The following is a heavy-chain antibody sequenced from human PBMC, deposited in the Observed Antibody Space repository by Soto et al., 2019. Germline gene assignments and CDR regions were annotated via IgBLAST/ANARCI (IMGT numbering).Heavy chain of an antibody. J-gene: IGHJ6*02. V-gene: IGHV4-39*01. CDR1: GGSISDDTYY. CDR2: IYYSGTS. Sequence: SSETLSLTCTVSGGSISDDTYYWGWIRQPPGKGLEWIGSIYYSGTSSYNPSLKSRVTMSVDTSKKQLSLRLSSVTAADTAVYYCARVVGYQLLLPAEYYYYGMDVWGQGTTVTVSS. D-gene: IGHD2-2*01. CDR3: ARVVGYQLLLPAEYYYYGMDV.